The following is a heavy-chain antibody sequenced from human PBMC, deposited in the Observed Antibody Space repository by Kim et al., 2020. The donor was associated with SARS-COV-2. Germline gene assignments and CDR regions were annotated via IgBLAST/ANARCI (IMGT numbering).Heavy chain of an antibody. CDR2: NT. V-gene: IGHV1-3*01. CDR3: ARERSGYFDY. D-gene: IGHD3-10*01. J-gene: IGHJ4*02. Sequence: NTKYSQKFQGRVTITRDTSASTAYMELSSLRSEDTAVYYCARERSGYFDYWGQGTLVTVSS.